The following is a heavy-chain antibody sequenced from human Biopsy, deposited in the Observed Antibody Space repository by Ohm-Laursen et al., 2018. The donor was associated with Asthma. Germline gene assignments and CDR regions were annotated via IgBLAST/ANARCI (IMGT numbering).Heavy chain of an antibody. V-gene: IGHV3-53*01. Sequence: GSLRLSCAASGFAVSREHMFWVRQAPGKGLEWVSVIYIGGPSHTAESVRGRFTISRDYSKNTLYLQMHSLRAEVTAVYYCARGDSSNWSHYYFDYWGQGTLVTVSS. D-gene: IGHD3-22*01. CDR3: ARGDSSNWSHYYFDY. J-gene: IGHJ4*02. CDR1: GFAVSREH. CDR2: IYIGGPS.